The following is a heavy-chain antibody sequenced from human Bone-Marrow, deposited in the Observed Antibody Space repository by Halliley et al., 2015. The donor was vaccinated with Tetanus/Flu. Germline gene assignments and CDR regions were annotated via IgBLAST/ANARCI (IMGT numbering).Heavy chain of an antibody. CDR2: IYPADSDI. CDR3: ARHEGGRAAAGNFDY. D-gene: IGHD6-13*01. J-gene: IGHJ4*02. V-gene: IGHV5-51*01. Sequence: IYPADSDIRYRPPFQGQVTISADKSISTAYLQWSSLKASDTAMYYCARHEGGRAAAGNFDYWGQGTLVTVSS.